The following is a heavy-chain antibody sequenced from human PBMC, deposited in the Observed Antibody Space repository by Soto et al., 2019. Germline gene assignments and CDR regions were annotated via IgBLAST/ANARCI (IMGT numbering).Heavy chain of an antibody. CDR3: ARGLSVSSSWYGNDYYMDV. J-gene: IGHJ6*03. CDR2: INPYGGST. D-gene: IGHD6-13*01. Sequence: ASVKVSCKASGYIFANYYMHWVRQAPGQGLEWMAIINPYGGSTNYAQKFQGRVTMTRNTSISTAYMELSSLRSEDTAVYYCARGLSVSSSWYGNDYYMDVWGKGTTVTVSS. V-gene: IGHV1-46*01. CDR1: GYIFANYY.